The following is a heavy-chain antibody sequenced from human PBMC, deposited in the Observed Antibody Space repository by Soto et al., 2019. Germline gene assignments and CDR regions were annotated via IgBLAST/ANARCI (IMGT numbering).Heavy chain of an antibody. Sequence: QITLKESGPTLVKPTQTLTLTCTFTGFSLSTSGVGVGWIRQPPGKALEWLALIYWDEDKRDSPSLKSRLTTXKXTXXNQVVLTMTTMDPVDTATYYCAHSPYPRSSYYFDYCGQGTLVTVSS. J-gene: IGHJ4*02. V-gene: IGHV2-5*02. CDR2: IYWDEDK. CDR1: GFSLSTSGVG. CDR3: AHSPYPRSSYYFDY. D-gene: IGHD6-6*01.